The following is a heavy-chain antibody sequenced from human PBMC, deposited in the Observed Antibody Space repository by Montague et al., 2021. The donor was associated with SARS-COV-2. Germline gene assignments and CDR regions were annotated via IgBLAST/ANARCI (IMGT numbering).Heavy chain of an antibody. CDR3: ARELGTVVTLDY. J-gene: IGHJ4*02. V-gene: IGHV2-70*11. CDR1: GFSLSTSGMC. Sequence: PALGKPTQTLTLTCTFSGFSLSTSGMCVSWIRQPPGKALEWLARIDWDDDKYYSTSLKTRLTISKDTSKNQEVLTMTNMDPVDTATYYCARELGTVVTLDYWGQGTLVTVSS. D-gene: IGHD4-23*01. CDR2: IDWDDDK.